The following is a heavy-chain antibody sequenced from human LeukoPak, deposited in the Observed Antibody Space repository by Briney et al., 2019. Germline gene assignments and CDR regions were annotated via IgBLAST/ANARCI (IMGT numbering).Heavy chain of an antibody. CDR3: ARITMVRGARKDDY. V-gene: IGHV3-7*01. Sequence: GGSLRLSCAASGFTFSSYWMTWVRQAPGKGLEWVANIKPDGSEKYYVDSVKGRFTTSRDNAKNSLYLQMNSLRVEDTAMYYCARITMVRGARKDDYWGHGTLVTVSS. CDR2: IKPDGSEK. J-gene: IGHJ4*01. D-gene: IGHD3-10*01. CDR1: GFTFSSYW.